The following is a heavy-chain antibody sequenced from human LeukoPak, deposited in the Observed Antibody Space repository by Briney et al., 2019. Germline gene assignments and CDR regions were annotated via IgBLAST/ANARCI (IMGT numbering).Heavy chain of an antibody. Sequence: GESLRLSCAVSGFTVTSYVVHWVRQTPGEGPVWVSRMNHDGTDISYADSVRGRSTISRDNAKNTLYLQMSSLRVDDTAIYYCVRDTNFKIDYWGQGTLVTVSS. CDR1: GFTVTSYV. D-gene: IGHD2-2*01. J-gene: IGHJ4*02. CDR2: MNHDGTDI. V-gene: IGHV3-74*01. CDR3: VRDTNFKIDY.